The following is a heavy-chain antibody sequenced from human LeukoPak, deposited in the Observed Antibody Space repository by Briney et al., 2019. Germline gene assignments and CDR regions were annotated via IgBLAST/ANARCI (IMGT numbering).Heavy chain of an antibody. D-gene: IGHD3/OR15-3a*01. CDR2: ISWDGGST. J-gene: IGHJ4*02. CDR3: ATDGCPTIVGRQPTLWCFLDV. CDR1: GFTFDGYA. V-gene: IGHV3-43D*03. Sequence: GGSLRLSCAASGFTFDGYAMHWVRQAPGKGLEWVSLISWDGGSTYYADSVKGRFTISRDNTKNSLYLQMNSLIAEDTAFYYCATDGCPTIVGRQPTLWCFLDVRGEGNLGTLSS.